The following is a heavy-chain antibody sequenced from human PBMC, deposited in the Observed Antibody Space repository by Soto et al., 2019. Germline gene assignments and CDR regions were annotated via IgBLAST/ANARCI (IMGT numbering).Heavy chain of an antibody. D-gene: IGHD3-22*01. V-gene: IGHV3-73*02. J-gene: IGHJ4*02. CDR2: IRSKANSYAT. Sequence: EVQLVESGGGLVQPGGSLKLSCAASGFSFSDSAMHWVRQASGKGLEWVGRIRSKANSYATVYASSVKGRFTISRDDSKNTAYLQMNSLKTEDTAVYYCARPCGTVVGAADYRGQGTLVTVSS. CDR1: GFSFSDSA. CDR3: ARPCGTVVGAADY.